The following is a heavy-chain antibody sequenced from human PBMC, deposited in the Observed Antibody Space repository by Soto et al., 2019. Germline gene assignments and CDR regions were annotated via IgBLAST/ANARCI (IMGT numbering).Heavy chain of an antibody. J-gene: IGHJ4*02. V-gene: IGHV1-3*01. CDR1: GYTFTAHR. D-gene: IGHD2-8*01. CDR2: IIVSHDRP. CDR3: AREPEDGVPGDY. Sequence: VQLVQSGTEVKDPGASVRFACKASGYTFTAHRLHWARQAPGKGLEWMGWIIVSHDRPRYARPSQGRLTFETDTMGTTSYMHLTRLTPDDTAVYFCAREPEDGVPGDYWGQGAPVFVSS.